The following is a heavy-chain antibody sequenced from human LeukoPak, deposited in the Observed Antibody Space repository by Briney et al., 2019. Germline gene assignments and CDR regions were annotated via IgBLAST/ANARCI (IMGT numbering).Heavy chain of an antibody. Sequence: PGGSLRLSCAASGFTFSSYSMNWVRQAPGKGLEWVANIKQDGSEKYYVDSVKGRFTISRDNAKKSLFLQMNSLRAEDTAVYYCARDPGRRQWLIIHYGMDVWGQGTTVTVSS. CDR2: IKQDGSEK. V-gene: IGHV3-7*03. D-gene: IGHD6-19*01. J-gene: IGHJ6*02. CDR1: GFTFSSYS. CDR3: ARDPGRRQWLIIHYGMDV.